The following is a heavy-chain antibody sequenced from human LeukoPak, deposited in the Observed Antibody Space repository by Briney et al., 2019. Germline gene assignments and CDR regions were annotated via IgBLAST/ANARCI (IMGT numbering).Heavy chain of an antibody. J-gene: IGHJ4*02. CDR3: ARDSCSGGSCSPKRYYFDY. CDR2: IIPILGIA. Sequence: SVKVSCKASGGTFSSYAISWVRQAPGQGLEWMGRIIPILGIANYAQKFQGRVTITADKSTSTAYMELSSLRSEDTAVYYCARDSCSGGSCSPKRYYFDYWGQGTLVTVSS. CDR1: GGTFSSYA. D-gene: IGHD2-15*01. V-gene: IGHV1-69*04.